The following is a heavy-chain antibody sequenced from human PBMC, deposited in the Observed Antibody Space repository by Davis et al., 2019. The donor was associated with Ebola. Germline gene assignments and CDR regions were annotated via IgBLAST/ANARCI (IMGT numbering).Heavy chain of an antibody. V-gene: IGHV3-7*01. CDR3: AKDNYDSSGYYYAGIDY. Sequence: GESLKISCAVSGFPFNMYWMSWVRQTPGKGLEWLANINQDGSEKYYVDSVKGRFTISRDNGENLLFLQMNSLRVDDTAVYYCAKDNYDSSGYYYAGIDYWGQGTLVTVSS. D-gene: IGHD3-22*01. CDR1: GFPFNMYW. J-gene: IGHJ4*02. CDR2: INQDGSEK.